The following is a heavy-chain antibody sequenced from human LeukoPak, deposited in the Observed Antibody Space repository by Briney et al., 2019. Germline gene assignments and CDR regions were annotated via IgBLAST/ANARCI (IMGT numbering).Heavy chain of an antibody. D-gene: IGHD4-23*01. CDR1: GGTFSSYA. Sequence: SVKVSCKASGGTFSSYAISWVRQAPGQGLEWMGGIIPIFGTANYAQKFQGGVTITADKSTSTAYMELSSLRSEDTAVYYCARDLTVVGGSTFDYWGQGTLVTVSS. CDR2: IIPIFGTA. J-gene: IGHJ4*02. CDR3: ARDLTVVGGSTFDY. V-gene: IGHV1-69*06.